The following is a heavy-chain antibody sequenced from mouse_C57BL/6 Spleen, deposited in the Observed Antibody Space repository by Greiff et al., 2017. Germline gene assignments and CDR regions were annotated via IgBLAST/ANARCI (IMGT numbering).Heavy chain of an antibody. V-gene: IGHV1-26*01. CDR3: AREGTYYGSSHFDY. J-gene: IGHJ2*01. D-gene: IGHD1-1*01. Sequence: EVQLQQSGPELVKPGASVKISCKASGYTFTDYYMNWVKQSHGKSLEWIGDINPNNGGTSYNQKFKGKATLTVDKSSSTAYMELRSLTSEDSAVYYCAREGTYYGSSHFDYWGQGTTLTVSS. CDR1: GYTFTDYY. CDR2: INPNNGGT.